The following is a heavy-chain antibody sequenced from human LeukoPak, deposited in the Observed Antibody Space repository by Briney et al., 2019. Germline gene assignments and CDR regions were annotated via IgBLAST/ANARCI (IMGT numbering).Heavy chain of an antibody. J-gene: IGHJ4*02. CDR3: ANRPGNHDILTQYYFDY. Sequence: GGSLRLSCAASGFTFSSYAMSWVRQAPGKGLEWVSAISGSGGSTYYADSVKGRFTISRDNSKNTLYLQMNSLRAEDTAVYYCANRPGNHDILTQYYFDYWGQGTLVTVSS. CDR1: GFTFSSYA. V-gene: IGHV3-23*01. CDR2: ISGSGGST. D-gene: IGHD3-9*01.